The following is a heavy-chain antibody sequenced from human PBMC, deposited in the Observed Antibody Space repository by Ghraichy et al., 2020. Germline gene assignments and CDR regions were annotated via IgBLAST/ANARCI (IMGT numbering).Heavy chain of an antibody. CDR1: GFTFSSYS. CDR2: ISSSSSYI. D-gene: IGHD3-3*01. Sequence: GESLNISCAASGFTFSSYSMNWVRQAPGKGLEWVSSISSSSSYIYYADSVKGRFTISRDNAKNSLYLQMNSLRAEDTAVYYCARYYDFWSGTKWYFDLWGRGTLVTVSS. V-gene: IGHV3-21*01. J-gene: IGHJ2*01. CDR3: ARYYDFWSGTKWYFDL.